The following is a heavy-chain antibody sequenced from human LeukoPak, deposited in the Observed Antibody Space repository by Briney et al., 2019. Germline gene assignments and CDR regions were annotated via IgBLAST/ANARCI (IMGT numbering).Heavy chain of an antibody. D-gene: IGHD3-9*01. CDR2: IYYSGST. CDR3: ARGPLLAGYLNWFDP. V-gene: IGHV4-61*01. J-gene: IGHJ5*02. Sequence: PSETLSLTCTVSGGSVSSGSYYWSWIRQPPGKGLEWIGYIYYSGSTNYNPSLKSRVTISVDTSKNQFSLKLSSVTAADTAVYYCARGPLLAGYLNWFDPWGQGTLVTVSS. CDR1: GGSVSSGSYY.